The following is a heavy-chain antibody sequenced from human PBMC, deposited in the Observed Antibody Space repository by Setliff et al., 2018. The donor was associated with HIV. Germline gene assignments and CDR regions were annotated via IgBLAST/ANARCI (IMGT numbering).Heavy chain of an antibody. V-gene: IGHV1-69*06. CDR1: GDTFTSFA. CDR2: IIPVFGTP. J-gene: IGHJ4*02. D-gene: IGHD2-21*01. Sequence: SVKVSCKGSGDTFTSFAINWVRQAPGQGLEWLGRIIPVFGTPNYAQKFQGRVTFTADKSTSTAYMELNSLRSEDTAVYYCARAQGYCGGECYYHFDYWGQGTLVTVSS. CDR3: ARAQGYCGGECYYHFDY.